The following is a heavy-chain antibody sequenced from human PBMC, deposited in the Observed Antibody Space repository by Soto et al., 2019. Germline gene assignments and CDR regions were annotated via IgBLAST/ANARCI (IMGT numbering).Heavy chain of an antibody. CDR1: GGTFSSYA. Sequence: SVKVSCKASGGTFSSYAISWVRQAPGQGLEWMGGIIPIFGTANYAQKFQGRVTITADESTSTAYMELSSLRSEDTAVYYCARGSYDTVTTFDYWGQGTLVTVSS. J-gene: IGHJ4*02. D-gene: IGHD4-17*01. CDR3: ARGSYDTVTTFDY. V-gene: IGHV1-69*13. CDR2: IIPIFGTA.